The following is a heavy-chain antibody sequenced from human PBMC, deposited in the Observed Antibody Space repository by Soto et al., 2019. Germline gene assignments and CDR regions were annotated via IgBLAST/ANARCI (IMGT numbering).Heavy chain of an antibody. CDR2: ISSSGST. V-gene: IGHV4-31*03. J-gene: IGHJ5*02. CDR3: ARSGVTGIVIPSHWFDP. D-gene: IGHD2-21*02. Sequence: SETLSLTCTASGDSIGGVGYWSWIRQFPGRGLEWIGCISSSGSTYYNPALNNRISLSLDTSQNQFSLKLLSVTAADTAIYYCARSGVTGIVIPSHWFDPWGQGTLVTVSS. CDR1: GDSIGGVGY.